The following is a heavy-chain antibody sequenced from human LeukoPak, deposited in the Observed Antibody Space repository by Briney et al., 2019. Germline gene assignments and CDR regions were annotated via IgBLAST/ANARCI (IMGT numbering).Heavy chain of an antibody. CDR2: IYNSGNT. D-gene: IGHD3-10*01. J-gene: IGHJ4*02. CDR1: GGSLNSYH. CDR3: AREVREGYFDY. V-gene: IGHV4-59*12. Sequence: SGTPFPTCTGSGGSLNSYHWNWIPQPPREGPGWIGSIYNSGNTNYKPSLKSRVTISVDTSKNQFSLRLSSVTAADTAVYYCAREVREGYFDYWGQGTLVTVSS.